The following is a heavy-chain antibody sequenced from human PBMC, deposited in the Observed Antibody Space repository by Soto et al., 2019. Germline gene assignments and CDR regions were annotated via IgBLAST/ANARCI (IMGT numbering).Heavy chain of an antibody. D-gene: IGHD1-1*01. V-gene: IGHV3-23*01. CDR3: ARSEMTYNWND. Sequence: GGSLRLSCAASGFTFRGDAMSWVRQAPGKGLEWVSSISGSGEMTHYAGSVKGRFTISRDNSKNALYLQMESLRAEDTALYYCARSEMTYNWNDWGQGTLVTV. CDR1: GFTFRGDA. J-gene: IGHJ4*02. CDR2: ISGSGEMT.